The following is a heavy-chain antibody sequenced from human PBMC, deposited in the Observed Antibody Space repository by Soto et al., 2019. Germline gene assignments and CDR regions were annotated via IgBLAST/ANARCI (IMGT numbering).Heavy chain of an antibody. V-gene: IGHV4-59*01. J-gene: IGHJ5*02. D-gene: IGHD6-13*01. CDR2: IYYSGST. CDR3: ASGGSSSWFATHFAP. CDR1: GGSISSYY. Sequence: QVQLQESGPGLVKPSETLSLTCTVSGGSISSYYWSWIRQPPGKGLEWIGDIYYSGSTNYNPSLKRRVTISVDTSKNQFSLKLSSVTAADTAVYYCASGGSSSWFATHFAPWGQGTLVTVSS.